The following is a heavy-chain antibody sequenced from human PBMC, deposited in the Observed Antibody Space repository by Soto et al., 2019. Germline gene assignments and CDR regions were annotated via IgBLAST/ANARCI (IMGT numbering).Heavy chain of an antibody. CDR3: ASGGWNDSWYYYYYMDV. CDR2: IIPILGIA. D-gene: IGHD1-1*01. J-gene: IGHJ6*03. Sequence: QVQLVQSGAEVKKPGSSVKVSCKASGGTFSSYTISWVRQAPGQGLEWMGRIIPILGIANYAQKFQGRVTITADKSTSTAYMELSSLRSEDTAVYYCASGGWNDSWYYYYYMDVWGKGTTVTVSS. CDR1: GGTFSSYT. V-gene: IGHV1-69*02.